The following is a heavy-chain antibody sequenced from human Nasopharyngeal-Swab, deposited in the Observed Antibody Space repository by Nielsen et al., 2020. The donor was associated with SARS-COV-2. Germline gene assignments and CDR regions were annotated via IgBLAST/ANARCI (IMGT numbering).Heavy chain of an antibody. J-gene: IGHJ6*02. D-gene: IGHD3-10*01. CDR2: IYHSGST. Sequence: RQAPGKGLEWIGYIYHSGSTYYNPSLKSRVTISVDRSKNQFSLKLGSVTAADTAVYYCASVRGYYYGMDVWGQGTTVTVSS. V-gene: IGHV4-30-2*01. CDR3: ASVRGYYYGMDV.